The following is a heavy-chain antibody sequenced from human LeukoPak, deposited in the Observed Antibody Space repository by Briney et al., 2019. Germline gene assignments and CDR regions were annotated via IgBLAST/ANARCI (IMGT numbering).Heavy chain of an antibody. Sequence: ASVKVSCKASGYTFTSYGISWVRQAPGQGLEWMGWISAYNGNTNYAQKLQGRVTMTTDTSTSTAYMELRSLRSDDTAVYYCATTLEYSSSWEYYFDYWGQGTLVTVSS. CDR2: ISAYNGNT. D-gene: IGHD6-6*01. CDR1: GYTFTSYG. CDR3: ATTLEYSSSWEYYFDY. J-gene: IGHJ4*02. V-gene: IGHV1-18*01.